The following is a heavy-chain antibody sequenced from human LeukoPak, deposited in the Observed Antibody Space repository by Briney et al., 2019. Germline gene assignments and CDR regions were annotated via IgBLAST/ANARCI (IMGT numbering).Heavy chain of an antibody. D-gene: IGHD4-11*01. CDR3: ARDVPTKTTTNYYDY. J-gene: IGHJ4*02. V-gene: IGHV3-21*01. Sequence: PGGSLRLSCAASGFTFNSYGMNWVRQAPGKGLEWVSFISGASGYMSYSDSVKGRFTISRDNAKNSLYLQMDSLRAEDTAVYYCARDVPTKTTTNYYDYWGQGTLVTVSS. CDR1: GFTFNSYG. CDR2: ISGASGYM.